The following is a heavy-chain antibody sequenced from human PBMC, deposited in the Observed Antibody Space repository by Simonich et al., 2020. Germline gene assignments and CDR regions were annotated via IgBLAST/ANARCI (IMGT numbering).Heavy chain of an antibody. V-gene: IGHV4-34*01. CDR1: GGSFSGYY. CDR2: NNHSGST. Sequence: QVQLQQWGAGLLKPSETLSLTCAGYGGSFSGYYWSWIRQPPGKGLVWIGENNHSGSTNYTPSLKSRVTISVDTSKNQFSLKLSSVTAADTAVYYCARGKGWKNAFDIWGQGTMVTVSS. J-gene: IGHJ3*02. D-gene: IGHD1-1*01. CDR3: ARGKGWKNAFDI.